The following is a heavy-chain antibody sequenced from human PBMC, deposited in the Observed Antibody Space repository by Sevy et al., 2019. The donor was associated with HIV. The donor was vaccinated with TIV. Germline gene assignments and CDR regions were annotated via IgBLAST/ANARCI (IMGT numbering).Heavy chain of an antibody. J-gene: IGHJ5*02. CDR1: GGSITSANW. CDR3: ARGGETPRGFDP. D-gene: IGHD3-16*01. Sequence: SETLSLTCAVSGGSITSANWWHWVRQPPGKGLEWIGEIYHSGSTNYNPSLKSRVTISVDNSKNQFSLNLYSVTAADTAVYYCARGGETPRGFDPWGQGSLVTVSS. V-gene: IGHV4-4*02. CDR2: IYHSGST.